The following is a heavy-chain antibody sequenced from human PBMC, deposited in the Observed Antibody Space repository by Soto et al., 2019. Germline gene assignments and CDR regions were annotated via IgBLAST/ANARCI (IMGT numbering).Heavy chain of an antibody. CDR1: GDSISSNSHY. CDR3: AREIVTTGEYYFDS. CDR2: IYYDGNT. D-gene: IGHD1-1*01. Sequence: PSETLSLTXTVSGDSISSNSHYWGWIRQPPGKGLESIANIYYDGNTYYNPSLKGRVTISRDTAKNTLYLQMNSLRAEDTAVYYCAREIVTTGEYYFDSWGQGTLVTVSS. J-gene: IGHJ4*02. V-gene: IGHV4-39*02.